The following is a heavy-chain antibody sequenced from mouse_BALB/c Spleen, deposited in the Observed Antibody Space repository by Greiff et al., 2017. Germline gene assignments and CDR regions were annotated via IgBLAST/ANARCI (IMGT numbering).Heavy chain of an antibody. CDR1: GFAFSSYD. V-gene: IGHV5-12-1*01. CDR3: ARNFWYFDV. J-gene: IGHJ1*01. Sequence: EVMLVESGGGLVKPGGSLKLSCAASGFAFSSYDMSWVRQTPEKRLEWVAYISSGGGSTYYPDTVKGRFTISRDNAKNTLYLQMSSLKSEDTAMYYCARNFWYFDVWGAGTTVTVSS. CDR2: ISSGGGST.